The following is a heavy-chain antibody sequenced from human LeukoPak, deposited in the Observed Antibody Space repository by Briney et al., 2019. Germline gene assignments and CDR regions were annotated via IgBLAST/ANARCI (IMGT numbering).Heavy chain of an antibody. J-gene: IGHJ4*02. CDR3: ARTGHCSGGSCYSSDY. CDR2: INHSGST. V-gene: IGHV4-34*01. D-gene: IGHD2-15*01. CDR1: GGSFSGYY. Sequence: SETLSLTCAVYGGSFSGYYWSWIRQPPGKGLEWIGGINHSGSTNYNPSLKSRVTISVDTSKNQFSLKLSSVTAADTAVYYCARTGHCSGGSCYSSDYWGQGTLVTVSS.